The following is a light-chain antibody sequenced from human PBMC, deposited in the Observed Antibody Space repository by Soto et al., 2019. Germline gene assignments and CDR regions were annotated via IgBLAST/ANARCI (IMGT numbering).Light chain of an antibody. J-gene: IGKJ3*01. CDR1: QSVSSNY. Sequence: EIVLTQSPGTLSLSPGERATLSCRASQSVSSNYLAWYQHKPGQGPRLLIYAASSRATGIPDRFSGSGSGTDFTLTISRLEPEVFALYYCQKYGSAFTFGPGTKVYIK. CDR3: QKYGSAFT. V-gene: IGKV3-20*01. CDR2: AAS.